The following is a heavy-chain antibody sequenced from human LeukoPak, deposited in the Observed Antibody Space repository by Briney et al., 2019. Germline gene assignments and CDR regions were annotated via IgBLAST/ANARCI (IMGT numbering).Heavy chain of an antibody. V-gene: IGHV3-30*18. Sequence: GGSLRLSCAASGFTFSSYGMHWVRQAPGKGLEWVAVISYDGSNKYYADSVKGRLTISRDNSKNTLYLQMNSLRAEDTAVYYCAKAEYSSPLARSAYTTWGQGTLVTVSS. CDR2: ISYDGSNK. J-gene: IGHJ5*02. D-gene: IGHD6-6*01. CDR3: AKAEYSSPLARSAYTT. CDR1: GFTFSSYG.